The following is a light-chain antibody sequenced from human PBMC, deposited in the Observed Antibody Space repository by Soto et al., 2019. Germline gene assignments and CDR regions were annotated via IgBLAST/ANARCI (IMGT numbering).Light chain of an antibody. Sequence: DIQMTQSPSTLSASVGDRVTITCRASQTISSWLAWYQQKPGKAPKLLIYDASSLQIGVPSRFSGSGSGTEFTLTISSLQPDDFATYYCQQYKSYPWTFGQGTKVDIK. V-gene: IGKV1-5*01. CDR3: QQYKSYPWT. CDR2: DAS. J-gene: IGKJ1*01. CDR1: QTISSW.